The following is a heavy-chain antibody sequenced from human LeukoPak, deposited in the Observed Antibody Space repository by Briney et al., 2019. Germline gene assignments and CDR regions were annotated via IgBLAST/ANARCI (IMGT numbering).Heavy chain of an antibody. CDR3: ARAPKETGDFGP. D-gene: IGHD7-27*01. Sequence: SQTLSLTCANSGDSVSHNRAAWNWIRHSPSRGLEWLGRTYYRYKWYNDYGVSGKSRITINPDTSKNQFSLQLNSATPEDTAVYYCARAPKETGDFGPWGQGTLVTVSS. CDR2: TYYRYKWYN. J-gene: IGHJ5*02. V-gene: IGHV6-1*01. CDR1: GDSVSHNRAA.